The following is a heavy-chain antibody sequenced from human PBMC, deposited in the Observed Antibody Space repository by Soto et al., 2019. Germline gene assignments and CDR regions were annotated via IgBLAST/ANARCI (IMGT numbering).Heavy chain of an antibody. CDR2: IYYSGST. Sequence: SETLSLTCTVSGGSISSYYWSWIRQPPGKGLEWIGYIYYSGSTNYNPSLKSRVTISVDTSKNQFSLKLSSVTAADTAVYYCARDKGEGSEHWGQGTLVTVSS. CDR1: GGSISSYY. V-gene: IGHV4-59*01. J-gene: IGHJ1*01. CDR3: ARDKGEGSEH. D-gene: IGHD2-21*01.